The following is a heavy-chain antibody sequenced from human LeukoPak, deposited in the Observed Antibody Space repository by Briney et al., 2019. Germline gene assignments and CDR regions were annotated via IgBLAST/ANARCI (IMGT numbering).Heavy chain of an antibody. V-gene: IGHV3-7*03. D-gene: IGHD1-26*01. J-gene: IGHJ4*02. CDR2: INKDGGEK. CDR3: VKDSPPRYSGSPPAY. Sequence: GGSLRLSCAASGFTFSSYAMHWVRQAPGKGLEWVANINKDGGEKYYVDSVKGRFTISRDNAKNSLYLQMNSLRADDTAVYYCVKDSPPRYSGSPPAYWGQGTLVTVSS. CDR1: GFTFSSYA.